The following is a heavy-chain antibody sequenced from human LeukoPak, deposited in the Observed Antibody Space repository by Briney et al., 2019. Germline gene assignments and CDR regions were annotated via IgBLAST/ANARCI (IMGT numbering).Heavy chain of an antibody. J-gene: IGHJ4*02. CDR1: RNIFTGYF. Sequence: APVKVSCKASRNIFTGYFIHWVRQAPGRGLEWMGWINPKNGGTNPAEKFQGRVTMTRDTSLSTAFMELTGLTSDDTAVYFCAREPPYTGHCDITTCDVSRFDLWGQGTLVTVSS. CDR2: INPKNGGT. D-gene: IGHD2-2*01. CDR3: AREPPYTGHCDITTCDVSRFDL. V-gene: IGHV1-2*02.